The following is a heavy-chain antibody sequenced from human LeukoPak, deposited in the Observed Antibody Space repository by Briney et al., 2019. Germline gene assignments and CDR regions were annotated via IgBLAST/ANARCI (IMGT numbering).Heavy chain of an antibody. Sequence: GALILSCAASGFTFSSYAMHWVRQAPGKGLEWVAVISYDGSNKYYADSVKGRFTISRDNSKNTLYLQMNSLRAEDTAVYYCARINRVYYGMDVWGQGTTVTVSS. CDR3: ARINRVYYGMDV. CDR1: GFTFSSYA. V-gene: IGHV3-30*04. CDR2: ISYDGSNK. J-gene: IGHJ6*02.